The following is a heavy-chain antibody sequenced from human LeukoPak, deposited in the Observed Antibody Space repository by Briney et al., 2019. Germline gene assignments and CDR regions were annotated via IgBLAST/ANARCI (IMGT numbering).Heavy chain of an antibody. J-gene: IGHJ6*02. CDR3: ARDWWLGSPSLQGYFFGLDV. V-gene: IGHV4-59*01. D-gene: IGHD2-2*01. CDR1: GGSISSYY. Sequence: SETLSLTCTVSGGSISSYYWSWIRQPPGKGLEWIGYIYNSESTDYNPSLKSRVTISLDTSKNQFSLRLTSVTSADTAVYYCARDWWLGSPSLQGYFFGLDVWGQGTTVTVSS. CDR2: IYNSEST.